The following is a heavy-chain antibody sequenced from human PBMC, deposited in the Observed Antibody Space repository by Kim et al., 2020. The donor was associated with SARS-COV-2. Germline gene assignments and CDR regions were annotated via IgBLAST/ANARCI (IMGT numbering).Heavy chain of an antibody. Sequence: GGSLRLSCAASGFTFSSYAMSWVRQAPGKGLEWVSAISGSGGSTYYADSVKGRFTISRDNSKNTLYLQMNSLRAEDTAVYYCANLYSSGWYGTWGQGTLVTVSS. CDR2: ISGSGGST. CDR3: ANLYSSGWYGT. J-gene: IGHJ5*02. D-gene: IGHD6-19*01. V-gene: IGHV3-23*01. CDR1: GFTFSSYA.